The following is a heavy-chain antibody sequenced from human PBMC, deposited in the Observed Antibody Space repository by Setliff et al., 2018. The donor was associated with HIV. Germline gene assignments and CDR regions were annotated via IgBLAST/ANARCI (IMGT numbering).Heavy chain of an antibody. CDR1: GFTFSSYG. D-gene: IGHD3-3*01. V-gene: IGHV3-30*02. J-gene: IGHJ4*02. CDR3: AKAIYGVVMDCFDS. Sequence: PGGSLRLSCAASGFTFSSYGMHWVRQAPGKGLEWVAFIRYDGSNKYYADSVKGRFTISRDNSKNSLYLQMSSLRAEDTAVYFCAKAIYGVVMDCFDSWGRGTLVTVSS. CDR2: IRYDGSNK.